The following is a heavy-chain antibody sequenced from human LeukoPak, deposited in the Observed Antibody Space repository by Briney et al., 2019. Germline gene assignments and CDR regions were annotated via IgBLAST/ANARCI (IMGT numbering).Heavy chain of an antibody. D-gene: IGHD3-22*01. Sequence: ASVKVSCKASGYTFSSYGVTWVRQAPGQRPEWMGWISPYNGNTNYAQKLQGRVTMTTDTSTNTAYMELWSLRSDDTAVYYCARHYGGSGSTLDYWGQGTLVTVSS. CDR1: GYTFSSYG. V-gene: IGHV1-18*01. CDR2: ISPYNGNT. J-gene: IGHJ4*02. CDR3: ARHYGGSGSTLDY.